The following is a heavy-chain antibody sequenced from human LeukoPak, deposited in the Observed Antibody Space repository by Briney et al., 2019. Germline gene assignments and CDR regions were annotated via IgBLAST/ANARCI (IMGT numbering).Heavy chain of an antibody. J-gene: IGHJ3*02. CDR1: GGTFSSYA. Sequence: SVKVSCKASGGTFSSYAISWVRQAPGQGLEWMRRIIPILGIANYAQKFQGRVTITADKSTSTAYMELSSLRSEDTAVYYCARGPVLRFLEWSTYAFDIWGQGTMVTVSS. CDR3: ARGPVLRFLEWSTYAFDI. V-gene: IGHV1-69*04. CDR2: IIPILGIA. D-gene: IGHD3-3*01.